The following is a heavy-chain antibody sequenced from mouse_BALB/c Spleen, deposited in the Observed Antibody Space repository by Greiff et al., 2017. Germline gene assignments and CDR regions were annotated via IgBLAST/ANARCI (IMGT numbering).Heavy chain of an antibody. D-gene: IGHD1-1*01. V-gene: IGHV5-17*02. CDR3: AGGVTTVPYAMDY. J-gene: IGHJ4*01. Sequence: EVMLVESGGGLVQPGGSRKLSCAASGFTFSSFGMHWVRQAPEKGLEWVAYISSGSSTIYYADTVKGRFTISRDNPKNTLFLQMTSLRSEDTAMYYCAGGVTTVPYAMDYWGQGTSVTVSS. CDR1: GFTFSSFG. CDR2: ISSGSSTI.